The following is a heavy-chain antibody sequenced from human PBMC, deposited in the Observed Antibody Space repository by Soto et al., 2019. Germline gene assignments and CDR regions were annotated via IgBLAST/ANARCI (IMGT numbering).Heavy chain of an antibody. V-gene: IGHV3-11*06. CDR3: ARAPTGRYDFWSGSNYYHYGMDV. D-gene: IGHD3-3*01. CDR2: ISGTGSYT. Sequence: GGSLRLSCAVSGFTFSDYYMRWIRQAPGKGLEWLSYISGTGSYTNYADSVKGRFTISRDNAKNSLYLQMNSLRAEDTAMYYCARAPTGRYDFWSGSNYYHYGMDVWGQGTTVTVSS. CDR1: GFTFSDYY. J-gene: IGHJ6*02.